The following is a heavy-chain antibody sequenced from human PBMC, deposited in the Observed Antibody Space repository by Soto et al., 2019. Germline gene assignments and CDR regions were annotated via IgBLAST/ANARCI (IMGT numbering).Heavy chain of an antibody. CDR1: GGSISSSSYY. CDR2: IYYSGST. Sequence: LSLTCTVSGGSISSSSYYWGWIRQHPGKSLEWIGYIYYSGSTYYNPSLKSRVTISVDTSKNQFSLKLSSVTAADTAVYYCARSYCGGDCLLGDDAFDIWGQGTMVTVSS. J-gene: IGHJ3*02. CDR3: ARSYCGGDCLLGDDAFDI. D-gene: IGHD2-21*02. V-gene: IGHV4-31*03.